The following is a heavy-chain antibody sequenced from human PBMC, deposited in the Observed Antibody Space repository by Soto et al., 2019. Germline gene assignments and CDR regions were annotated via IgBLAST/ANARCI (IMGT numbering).Heavy chain of an antibody. CDR2: FYIGGDT. V-gene: IGHV3-53*01. CDR3: AKETYYYYGMDV. J-gene: IGHJ6*02. Sequence: PGGSLRLSCAASGFAVADQYMSWVRQAPGKGLEWVSVFYIGGDTHYADSVKGRFTISRDNSKNTLYLQMNSLRAEDTALYYCAKETYYYYGMDVWGQGTTVTVSS. CDR1: GFAVADQY.